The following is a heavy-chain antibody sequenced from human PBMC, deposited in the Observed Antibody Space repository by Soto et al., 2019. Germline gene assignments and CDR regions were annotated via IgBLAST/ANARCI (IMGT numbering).Heavy chain of an antibody. J-gene: IGHJ4*02. V-gene: IGHV3-33*01. CDR3: AREHLVVPAADYYFDY. CDR2: IWYDGSNK. Sequence: GGSLRLSCAASGFTFSSYGMHWVRQAPGKGLEWVAVIWYDGSNKYYADSVKGRFTISRDNSKNTLYLQMNSLRAEDTAVYYCAREHLVVPAADYYFDYWGQGTLVTVSS. CDR1: GFTFSSYG. D-gene: IGHD2-2*01.